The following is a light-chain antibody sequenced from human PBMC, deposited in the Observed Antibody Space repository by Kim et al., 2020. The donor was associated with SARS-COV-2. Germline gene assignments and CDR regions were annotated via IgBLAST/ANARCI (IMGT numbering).Light chain of an antibody. V-gene: IGLV1-44*01. CDR1: RSNVGSST. CDR3: AAWDDSLSDGVV. CDR2: SND. Sequence: VTSSGSGSRSNVGSSTVNWDQRLPGTAPQVRIYSNDQRPSGVPDRFSGSKSGTSASLAISGLQSEDEADYYCAAWDDSLSDGVVFGGGTQLTVL. J-gene: IGLJ2*01.